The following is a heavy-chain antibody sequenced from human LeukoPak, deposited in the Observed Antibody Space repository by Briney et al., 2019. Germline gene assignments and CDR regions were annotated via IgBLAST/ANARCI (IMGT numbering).Heavy chain of an antibody. J-gene: IGHJ6*03. CDR1: GFTFSSSG. CDR3: AKEGVTGYYGNYMDV. Sequence: GGSLRLSCAASGFTFSSSGMHWVRQAPGKGLDWVAFIWYDGSNTYYADSVKGRFTISRDNSKNTLYLQMNSLRAEDTAVYYCAKEGVTGYYGNYMDVWGKGTTVTVSS. CDR2: IWYDGSNT. V-gene: IGHV3-30*02. D-gene: IGHD3-9*01.